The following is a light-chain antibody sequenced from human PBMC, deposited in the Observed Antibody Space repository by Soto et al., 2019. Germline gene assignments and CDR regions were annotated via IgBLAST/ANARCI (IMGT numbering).Light chain of an antibody. J-gene: IGKJ2*01. CDR3: QPFDNFPRT. V-gene: IGKV1-33*01. CDR1: QDIRYY. CDR2: DAS. Sequence: DIQMTQSPSSLSASVGDRVTITCQASQDIRYYLNWYQQKPGKAPKVLIYDASILETGVPSRFSGNGSGTHFTFTISSLQPEDIATYYCQPFDNFPRTFGQGTKLEIK.